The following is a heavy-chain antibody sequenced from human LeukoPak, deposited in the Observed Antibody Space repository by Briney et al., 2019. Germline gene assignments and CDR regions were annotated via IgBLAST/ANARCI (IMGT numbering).Heavy chain of an antibody. Sequence: SETLSLTCTVSGGSISSYYWNWIRQPAGQGLGLVGRIYTSGSTNYNPSLKSRVTMSVDTSKNQFSLKLSSVTAADTAVYYCARDQRVAAAGRVDYYYYYSMDVWGKGTTVTVSS. CDR1: GGSISSYY. CDR2: IYTSGST. V-gene: IGHV4-4*07. J-gene: IGHJ6*03. D-gene: IGHD6-13*01. CDR3: ARDQRVAAAGRVDYYYYYSMDV.